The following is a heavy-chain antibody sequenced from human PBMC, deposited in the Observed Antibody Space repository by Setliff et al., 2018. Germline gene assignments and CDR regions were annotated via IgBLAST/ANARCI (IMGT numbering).Heavy chain of an antibody. CDR1: GGSFSAYW. D-gene: IGHD3-10*01. J-gene: IGHJ2*01. Sequence: TSETLSLTCAVYGGSFSAYWWSWIRQLPGKGLEWIAAIHHSGSTNFHPSLKSRVAISVDPSKNQFYLNLRSVTAADTAVYFCARGTKTMGINYWYFDVWGRGTPVTVSS. CDR2: IHHSGST. V-gene: IGHV4-34*01. CDR3: ARGTKTMGINYWYFDV.